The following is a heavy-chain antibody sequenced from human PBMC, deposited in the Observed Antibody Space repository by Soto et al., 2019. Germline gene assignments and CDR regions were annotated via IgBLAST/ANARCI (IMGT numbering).Heavy chain of an antibody. CDR3: ARVRAHRRHGFSGSYYFDY. CDR1: GFTFSSYW. V-gene: IGHV3-74*01. CDR2: INSDGSST. J-gene: IGHJ4*02. Sequence: GGSLRLSCAASGFTFSSYWMHWVRQAPGKGLVWVSRINSDGSSTSYADSVKGRFTISRDNAKNTLYLQMNSLRAEDTAVYYCARVRAHRRHGFSGSYYFDYWGQGTLVTVSS. D-gene: IGHD1-26*01.